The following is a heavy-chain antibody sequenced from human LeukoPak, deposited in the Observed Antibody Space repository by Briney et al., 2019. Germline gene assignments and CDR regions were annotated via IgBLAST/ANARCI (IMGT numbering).Heavy chain of an antibody. CDR1: GFTFASYA. V-gene: IGHV3-30-3*01. CDR3: ARGRNSGSFIIDY. J-gene: IGHJ4*02. CDR2: ISSDGTTE. Sequence: PGGSLRLSCAGSGFTFASYAVHWVRQAPGKRLEWVAFISSDGTTEHYRDSVKGRFTLSRDNSKNTVSLQMNSLGTEDTAVYYCARGRNSGSFIIDYWGQGAPVTVSS. D-gene: IGHD3-10*01.